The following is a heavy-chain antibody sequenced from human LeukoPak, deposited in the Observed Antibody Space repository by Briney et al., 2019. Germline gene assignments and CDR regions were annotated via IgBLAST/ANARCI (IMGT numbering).Heavy chain of an antibody. Sequence: PGGSLRLSCAASGFTFSSYSMNWVRQAPGKGLEWVSSISSSSSYIYYADSVKVRFTISRDNSKNTLYLQMNSLRAEDTALYYCAKGLERESRLDSWSQGTLVTVSS. J-gene: IGHJ4*02. V-gene: IGHV3-21*04. CDR2: ISSSSSYI. CDR1: GFTFSSYS. CDR3: AKGLERESRLDS. D-gene: IGHD1-1*01.